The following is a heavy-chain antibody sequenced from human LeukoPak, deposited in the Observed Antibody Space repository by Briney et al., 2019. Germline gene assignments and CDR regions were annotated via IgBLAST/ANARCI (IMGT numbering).Heavy chain of an antibody. D-gene: IGHD3-10*01. Sequence: PGRSLRLSCAASGFTFSSYAMSWVRQAPGKGLEWVSGINADDGRTYYADSVKGRVTISRDNSKNTLYLQMNSLRTEDTSIYYCAKEELRYFAYWGQGTLVTVSS. V-gene: IGHV3-23*01. CDR1: GFTFSSYA. CDR3: AKEELRYFAY. CDR2: INADDGRT. J-gene: IGHJ4*02.